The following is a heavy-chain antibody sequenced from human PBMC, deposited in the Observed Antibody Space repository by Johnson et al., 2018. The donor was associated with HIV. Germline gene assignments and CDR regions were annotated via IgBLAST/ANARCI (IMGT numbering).Heavy chain of an antibody. CDR2: IKQDGSEK. J-gene: IGHJ3*02. CDR3: TTDDYGSGRALSAFDI. D-gene: IGHD3-10*01. Sequence: MLLVESGGGLVQPGGSLRLSCAASGFTFSSYWMSWVRQAPGKGLEWVANIKQDGSEKYYVDSVKGRFTISRDNAKNSLYLQMNSLKTEDTAVYYCTTDDYGSGRALSAFDIWGQGTMVTVSS. V-gene: IGHV3-7*03. CDR1: GFTFSSYW.